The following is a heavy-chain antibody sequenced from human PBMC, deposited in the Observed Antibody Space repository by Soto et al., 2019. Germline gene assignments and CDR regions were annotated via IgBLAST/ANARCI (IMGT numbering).Heavy chain of an antibody. J-gene: IGHJ6*02. D-gene: IGHD6-13*01. CDR3: ARDGIAAAGTMDYYNYYGMDV. CDR2: ISAYNGNT. CDR1: GYSFTSYG. V-gene: IGHV1-18*01. Sequence: QGQLVQSGAEVKKPGASVKVSCKTSGYSFTSYGISWVRQAPGQGLEWMAWISAYNGNTDYAQKLQGRVTMTTDTSXCTVNMELRSLRFDDTAVYYCARDGIAAAGTMDYYNYYGMDVWGQGTTVTVSS.